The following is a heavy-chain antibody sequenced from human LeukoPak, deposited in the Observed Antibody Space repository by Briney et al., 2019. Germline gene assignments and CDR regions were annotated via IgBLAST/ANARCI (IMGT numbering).Heavy chain of an antibody. CDR1: GYSISSGYY. Sequence: SETLSLTCTVSGYSISSGYYWGWIRQPPGKGLEWIGNIYHSGSTYYNPSLKSRVTISVDTSKNHFSLDLSSVTAADTAVYYCARGSSRSGGLCYYYMDVWGKGTTVTVSS. V-gene: IGHV4-38-2*02. CDR3: ARGSSRSGGLCYYYMDV. CDR2: IYHSGST. D-gene: IGHD3-10*01. J-gene: IGHJ6*03.